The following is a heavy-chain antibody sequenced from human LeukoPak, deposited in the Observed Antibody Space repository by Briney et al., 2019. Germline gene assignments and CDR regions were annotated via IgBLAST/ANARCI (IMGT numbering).Heavy chain of an antibody. J-gene: IGHJ4*02. V-gene: IGHV4-34*01. D-gene: IGHD3-22*01. CDR2: INHSGST. CDR3: ADGVVITK. CDR1: GGSFSGYY. Sequence: SETLSLTCAVYGGSFSGYYWSWSRQPPGRGLEWIGEINHSGSTNYNPSLKSRVTISVDTSKNQFSLKLSSVTAADTAVYYCADGVVITKWGQGTLVTVSS.